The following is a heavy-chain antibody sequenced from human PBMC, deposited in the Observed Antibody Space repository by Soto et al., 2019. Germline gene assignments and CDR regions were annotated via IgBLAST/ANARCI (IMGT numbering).Heavy chain of an antibody. CDR1: GGSISSYY. V-gene: IGHV4-59*01. CDR2: IYYSGST. Sequence: SETLSLSCTVSGGSISSYYWSWIRQPPGKGLEWIGYIYYSGSTNYNPSLKSRVTISVDTSKNQFSLKLSSVTAADTAVYYCARGGGDYDILTGPLSKPSNWFDPWGQGTLVTVS. CDR3: ARGGGDYDILTGPLSKPSNWFDP. D-gene: IGHD3-9*01. J-gene: IGHJ5*02.